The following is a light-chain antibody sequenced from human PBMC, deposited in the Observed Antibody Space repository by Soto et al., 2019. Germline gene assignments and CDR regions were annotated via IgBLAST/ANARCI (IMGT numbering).Light chain of an antibody. CDR3: QSADSSGTYRV. J-gene: IGLJ1*01. V-gene: IGLV3-25*02. Sequence: SYELTQPPSVSVSPGQTARITCSVDALPKRYAYWYQQKPGQAPVLVIYKDSERPSGIPERFSGSSSGTTVTLTISGVQAEDEADYYCQSADSSGTYRVFGTGTKV. CDR1: ALPKRY. CDR2: KDS.